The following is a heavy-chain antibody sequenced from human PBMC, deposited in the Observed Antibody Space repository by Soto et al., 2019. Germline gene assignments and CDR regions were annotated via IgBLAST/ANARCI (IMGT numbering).Heavy chain of an antibody. J-gene: IGHJ4*02. V-gene: IGHV1-69*02. D-gene: IGHD2-2*01. CDR2: IIPIRGIA. CDR3: ARGKYDIVVVPAAMGLNY. Sequence: QVQLVQSGAEVKKPGSSVKVSCKASGGTFSSYTISWVRQAPGQGLEWMGRIIPIRGIANYAQKFQGRGTITADKSTSTAYMELSSLRSEDTAVYYCARGKYDIVVVPAAMGLNYWGQGTLVTVSS. CDR1: GGTFSSYT.